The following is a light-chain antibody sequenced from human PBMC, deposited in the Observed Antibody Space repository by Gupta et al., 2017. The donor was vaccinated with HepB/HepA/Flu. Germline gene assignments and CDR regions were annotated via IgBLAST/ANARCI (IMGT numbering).Light chain of an antibody. CDR3: QQFNSYPIT. J-gene: IGKJ5*01. CDR2: TAS. CDR1: QDINSY. V-gene: IGKV1-9*01. Sequence: DIQLTQSPSFLSASVGDRVTITCRASQDINSYLIWYQQKPGKAPKLLIYTASTLQGGVPSRFSGSGSGTEFTLTISSLQPEDCATYYCQQFNSYPITFGQGTRLDIK.